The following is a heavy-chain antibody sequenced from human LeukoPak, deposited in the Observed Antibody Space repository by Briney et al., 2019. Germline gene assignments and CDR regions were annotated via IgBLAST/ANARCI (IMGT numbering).Heavy chain of an antibody. Sequence: ASVKVSCKASGYTFTSYYMHWVRQAPGQGLEWMGWISAYNGNTNYAQKLQGRVTMTTDTSTSTAYMELRSLRSDDTAVYYCARDRYSGSYLQTDYWGQGTLVTVSS. CDR3: ARDRYSGSYLQTDY. CDR2: ISAYNGNT. V-gene: IGHV1-18*04. J-gene: IGHJ4*02. CDR1: GYTFTSYY. D-gene: IGHD1-26*01.